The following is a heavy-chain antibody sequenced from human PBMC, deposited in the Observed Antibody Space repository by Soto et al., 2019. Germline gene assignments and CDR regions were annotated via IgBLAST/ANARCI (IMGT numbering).Heavy chain of an antibody. Sequence: QVQLVESGGGVVQPGRSLRLSCAASGFTFSSYAMHWVRQAPGKGMEWVAVISYDGSNKYYADSVKGRFTISSDNSKNTLYLQMNSLRAEDTAVYYCARADEELTYYDILTGSKTWFDPWGQGTLVTVSS. CDR1: GFTFSSYA. D-gene: IGHD3-9*01. CDR3: ARADEELTYYDILTGSKTWFDP. V-gene: IGHV3-30-3*01. J-gene: IGHJ5*02. CDR2: ISYDGSNK.